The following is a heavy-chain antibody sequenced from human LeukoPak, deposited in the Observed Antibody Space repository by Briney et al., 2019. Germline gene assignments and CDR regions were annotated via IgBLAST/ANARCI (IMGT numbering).Heavy chain of an antibody. Sequence: SETLSLTCAVYGGSFSGYYWSWIRQPPGKGLEWIGEINHSGSTNYNPSLKSRVTISVDTSKNQFSLKLSSVTAADTAVYYCARRRGVVVLYYYMDVWGKGTTVTVSS. CDR3: ARRRGVVVLYYYMDV. CDR1: GGSFSGYY. V-gene: IGHV4-34*01. J-gene: IGHJ6*03. D-gene: IGHD2-2*01. CDR2: INHSGST.